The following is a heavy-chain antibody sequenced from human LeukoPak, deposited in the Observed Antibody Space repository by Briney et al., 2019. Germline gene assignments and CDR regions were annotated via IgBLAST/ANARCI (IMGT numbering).Heavy chain of an antibody. CDR1: GFTFSSYA. V-gene: IGHV3-23*01. CDR2: ISGSGGST. J-gene: IGHJ4*02. D-gene: IGHD1-7*01. Sequence: QSGGSLRLSCAASGFTFSSYAMSWVRQAPGKGLEWVSAISGSGGSTYYADSVKGRFTISRDNSKNTLYLQMNSLRAEGTAVYYCAKWWSPTGNYDYWGQGTLVTVSS. CDR3: AKWWSPTGNYDY.